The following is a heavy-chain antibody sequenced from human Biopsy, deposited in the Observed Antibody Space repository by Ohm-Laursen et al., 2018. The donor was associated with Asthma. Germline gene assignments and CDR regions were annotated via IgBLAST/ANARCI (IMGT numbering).Heavy chain of an antibody. J-gene: IGHJ4*02. Sequence: SVKVSCKSLGGTFNTCVIGWVRQAPGQGLEWMGGINSVFGTTTYPQKFQDRVTITADDSTSTVYMELSSLRSEDTAVYYCARKAGSCISRTCYSLDFWGQGTPVTVSS. CDR2: INSVFGTT. V-gene: IGHV1-69*13. CDR3: ARKAGSCISRTCYSLDF. CDR1: GGTFNTCV. D-gene: IGHD2-2*01.